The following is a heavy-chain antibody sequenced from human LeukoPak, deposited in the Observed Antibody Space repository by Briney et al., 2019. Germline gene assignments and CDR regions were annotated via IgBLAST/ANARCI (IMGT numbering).Heavy chain of an antibody. D-gene: IGHD2-2*02. CDR2: ISSSSSYI. CDR1: GFTFSSYS. J-gene: IGHJ4*02. Sequence: TGGSLRLSCAASGFTFSSYSMNWVRQAPGKGLEWVSSISSSSSYIYYADSVKGRFTISRDNAKNSLYLQMNSLRAEDTAVYYCARGVVVPAAIPGHWGQGTLVTVSS. CDR3: ARGVVVPAAIPGH. V-gene: IGHV3-21*01.